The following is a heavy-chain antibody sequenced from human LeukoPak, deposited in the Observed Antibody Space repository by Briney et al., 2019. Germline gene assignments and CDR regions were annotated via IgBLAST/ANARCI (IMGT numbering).Heavy chain of an antibody. CDR3: ARGADLAAAAHNWFDP. CDR2: IYYSGRT. D-gene: IGHD6-13*01. V-gene: IGHV4-61*01. J-gene: IGHJ5*02. Sequence: SETLSLTCTVSGGSVSSGSYYWSWIRHPPGKGLEWIGYIYYSGRTNYNPSLKSRVTISVDTSKNQFSLKLSSVTAADTAVYYCARGADLAAAAHNWFDPWGQGTLVTVSS. CDR1: GGSVSSGSYY.